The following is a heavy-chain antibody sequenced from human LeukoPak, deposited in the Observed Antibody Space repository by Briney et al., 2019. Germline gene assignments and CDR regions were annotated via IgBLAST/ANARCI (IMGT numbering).Heavy chain of an antibody. CDR1: GFIFSNYV. CDR2: ISSSGSTI. CDR3: AREKTMVVTPGGPFFDY. V-gene: IGHV3-48*04. J-gene: IGHJ4*02. D-gene: IGHD4-23*01. Sequence: GGSLRLSCAGSGFIFSNYVLSWVRQTPGKGLEWVSYISSSGSTIYYVDSVKGQFTISRDNAQNSLYLQMNSLRAEDTAVYYCAREKTMVVTPGGPFFDYWGQGTLVTVSS.